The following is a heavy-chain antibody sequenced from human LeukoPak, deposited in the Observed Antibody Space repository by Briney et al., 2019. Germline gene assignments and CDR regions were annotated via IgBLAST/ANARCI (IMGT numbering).Heavy chain of an antibody. J-gene: IGHJ5*01. CDR1: GYTLTELS. D-gene: IGHD3-10*01. V-gene: IGHV1-24*01. CDR2: FDPEDGET. Sequence: ASVKVSFKVSGYTLTELSMHWVRQAPGKGLEWMGGFDPEDGETIYAQKFQGRVTMTEDTSTDTAYMELSSLRSEDTAVYYCATTQNYYGSGSYYPSWGQGNLVTVSS. CDR3: ATTQNYYGSGSYYPS.